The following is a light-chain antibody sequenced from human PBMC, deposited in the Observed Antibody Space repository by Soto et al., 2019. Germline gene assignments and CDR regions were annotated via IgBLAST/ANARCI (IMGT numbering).Light chain of an antibody. V-gene: IGLV2-14*01. CDR3: TSYTSTSTYL. Sequence: QSALTQPASVSGPPGQSITISCTGTSSDVGAYNYVSWYQHHPGKAPRLVIYDVTNRPSGISDRFSGSKSGNTASLTISGLLAEDEADYYCTSYTSTSTYLFGTGTKVTVL. CDR1: SSDVGAYNY. CDR2: DVT. J-gene: IGLJ1*01.